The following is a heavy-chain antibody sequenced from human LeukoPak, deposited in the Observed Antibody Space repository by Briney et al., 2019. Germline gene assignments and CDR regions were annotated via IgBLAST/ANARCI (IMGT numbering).Heavy chain of an antibody. CDR2: ISWNSGSI. J-gene: IGHJ5*02. CDR3: ARDFIAAAGTPYNWFDP. Sequence: GGSLRLSCAASGFTFDDYAMHWVRQAPGKGLEWVSGISWNSGSIGYADSVKGRFTISRGNAKNSLYLQMNSLRAEDTAVYYCARDFIAAAGTPYNWFDPWGQGTLVTVSS. CDR1: GFTFDDYA. D-gene: IGHD6-13*01. V-gene: IGHV3-9*01.